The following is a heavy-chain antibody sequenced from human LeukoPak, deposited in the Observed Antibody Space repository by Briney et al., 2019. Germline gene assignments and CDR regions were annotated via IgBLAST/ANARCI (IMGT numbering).Heavy chain of an antibody. CDR2: ISGSGGST. D-gene: IGHD3-9*01. CDR1: GFTFSIYA. CDR3: AKDGRYFDWLSLSFMDV. Sequence: PGGSLRLSCAASGFTFSIYAMSGVSQAPGKGLEWVSAISGSGGSTYYADSVKGRFTISRDNSKNTLYLQMNSLRAEDTPVYYCAKDGRYFDWLSLSFMDVWGKGTTVTVSS. V-gene: IGHV3-23*01. J-gene: IGHJ6*04.